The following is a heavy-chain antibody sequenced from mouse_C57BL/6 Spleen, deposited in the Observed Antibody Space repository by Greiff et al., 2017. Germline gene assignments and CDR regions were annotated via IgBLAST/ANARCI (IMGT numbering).Heavy chain of an antibody. D-gene: IGHD3-1*01. CDR1: GYTFTSYW. CDR3: EGLGAGS. J-gene: IGHJ2*02. Sequence: VQLQQPGAELVRPGTSVKLSCKASGYTFTSYWMHWVKQRPGQGLEWIGVIDPSDSYTNYNQKFKGKATLTVDTSSSTAYMQLSSLTSEDSAVYYGEGLGAGSWGKGTSLTFSS. V-gene: IGHV1-59*01. CDR2: IDPSDSYT.